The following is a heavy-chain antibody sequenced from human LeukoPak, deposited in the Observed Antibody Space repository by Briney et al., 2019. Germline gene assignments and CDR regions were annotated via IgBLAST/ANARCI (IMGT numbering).Heavy chain of an antibody. D-gene: IGHD2-15*01. V-gene: IGHV3-30*18. CDR2: ISYDGSNK. CDR1: GFSFSRYG. Sequence: GGSLRLSCADSGFSFSRYGMLWVRQAPGTGLEWGAVISYDGSNKYYADYAKGRFTISRDNSKNTLNLQMHSLRAEDTAVYYCAKAESEYCSGGSCYSLFDYWGQGTLVTVSS. J-gene: IGHJ4*02. CDR3: AKAESEYCSGGSCYSLFDY.